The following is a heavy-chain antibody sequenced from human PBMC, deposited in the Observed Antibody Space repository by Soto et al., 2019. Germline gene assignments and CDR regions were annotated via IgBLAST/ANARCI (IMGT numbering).Heavy chain of an antibody. CDR2: ISVYNGNT. V-gene: IGHV1-18*01. D-gene: IGHD3-3*01. CDR1: GYTFTSYC. J-gene: IGHJ4*02. Sequence: ASVKVSCKASGYTFTSYCISWVRQAPGQGLEWMGWISVYNGNTNYAQKFQGRVTMTTDTSTSTAYMELRSLRSDDTAVYYCARVYDFWSGYQTPFYYWGQGTLVTVSS. CDR3: ARVYDFWSGYQTPFYY.